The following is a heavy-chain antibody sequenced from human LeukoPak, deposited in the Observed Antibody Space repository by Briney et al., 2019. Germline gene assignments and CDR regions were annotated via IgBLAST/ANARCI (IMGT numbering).Heavy chain of an antibody. V-gene: IGHV4-39*07. CDR3: ARDNDAGIDY. J-gene: IGHJ4*02. CDR2: IYYSGST. Sequence: SETLSLTCTVSGGSISSSSYYWGWVRQPPGKGLEWIGSIYYSGSTYYNPSLKSRVTISVDKSKNQFSLKLSSVTAADTAVYYCARDNDAGIDYWGQGTLVTVSS. CDR1: GGSISSSSYY. D-gene: IGHD6-13*01.